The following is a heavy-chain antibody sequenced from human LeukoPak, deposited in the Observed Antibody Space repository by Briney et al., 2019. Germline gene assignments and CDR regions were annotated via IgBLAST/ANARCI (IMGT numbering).Heavy chain of an antibody. CDR3: AGDGLGCSSTSCPSPFDY. J-gene: IGHJ4*02. Sequence: PGGSLRLSCAASGFTFSDYYMSWIRQAPGKGLEWVSYISSSGSTIYYADSVKGRFTISRDNAKNSLYLQMNSLRAEDTAVYYCAGDGLGCSSTSCPSPFDYWGQGTLVAVSS. CDR2: ISSSGSTI. D-gene: IGHD2-2*01. V-gene: IGHV3-11*04. CDR1: GFTFSDYY.